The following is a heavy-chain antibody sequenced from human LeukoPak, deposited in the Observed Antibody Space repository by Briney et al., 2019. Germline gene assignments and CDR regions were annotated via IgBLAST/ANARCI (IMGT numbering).Heavy chain of an antibody. CDR2: IWYDGSNK. V-gene: IGHV3-33*01. J-gene: IGHJ4*02. CDR3: ARSLIMVPI. Sequence: GGSLRLSCAASGFTFSSYGMHWVRQAPGKGLEWVAVIWYDGSNKYYADSVKGRFTISRDNAKNSLYLQMNSLRAEDTAVYYCARSLIMVPIWGQGTLVTVSS. CDR1: GFTFSSYG. D-gene: IGHD2-8*01.